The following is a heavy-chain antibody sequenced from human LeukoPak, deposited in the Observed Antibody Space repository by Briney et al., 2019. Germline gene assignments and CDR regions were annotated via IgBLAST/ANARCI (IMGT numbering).Heavy chain of an antibody. D-gene: IGHD1-26*01. V-gene: IGHV3-23*01. Sequence: GGSLRLSCAASGFTFSTYAMSWVRQAPGEGLEWVSSIGGNANGTYYAESVKGRFTISRDNSKNTLYLQMNSLRAEDTAVYYCAKDEIVGATWDYFDYWGQGTLVTVSS. CDR1: GFTFSTYA. CDR2: IGGNANGT. CDR3: AKDEIVGATWDYFDY. J-gene: IGHJ4*02.